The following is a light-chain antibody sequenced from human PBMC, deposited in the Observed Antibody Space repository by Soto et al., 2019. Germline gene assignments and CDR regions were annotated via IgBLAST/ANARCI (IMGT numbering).Light chain of an antibody. V-gene: IGKV3-15*01. CDR1: QSISSK. J-gene: IGKJ5*01. CDR3: PQYNSWTTIT. Sequence: EIVMTQSPATLSVSPGERATLSCRASQSISSKLGWYQQRPGQAPRLLIYGASTRATGIPARFSGSGSGTEFTPTISSRQSEDSAVYYCPQYNSWTTITFGQGTRLEIK. CDR2: GAS.